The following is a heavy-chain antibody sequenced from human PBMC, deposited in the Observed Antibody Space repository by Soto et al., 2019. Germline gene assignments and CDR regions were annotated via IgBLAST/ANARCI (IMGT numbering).Heavy chain of an antibody. V-gene: IGHV3-11*01. Sequence: GGSLRLSCAASGFILTDYSMAWIRQAPGKGLEWISYITTGGETTLYAASVEGRFTISRDNAKKALFLQMNSLRADDTAVYFCARDPQRRDGYNFDSWGQGTLVTVSS. J-gene: IGHJ4*02. D-gene: IGHD5-12*01. CDR1: GFILTDYS. CDR2: ITTGGETT. CDR3: ARDPQRRDGYNFDS.